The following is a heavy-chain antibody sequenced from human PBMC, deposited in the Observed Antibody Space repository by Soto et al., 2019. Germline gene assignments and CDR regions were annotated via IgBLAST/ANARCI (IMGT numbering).Heavy chain of an antibody. Sequence: EVQLLESGGGLVQPGGSLRLSCAASGFVFNTYAMSWVRQAPGRGLEWVSSISDGGANTYYADSVKGRFTISRDNSKNTLYLQMNSLRADDTALYYCTKCGGLGTPRGRGACYCPIDSWGQGILVTASS. CDR1: GFVFNTYA. V-gene: IGHV3-23*01. CDR2: ISDGGANT. J-gene: IGHJ4*02. D-gene: IGHD2-21*02. CDR3: TKCGGLGTPRGRGACYCPIDS.